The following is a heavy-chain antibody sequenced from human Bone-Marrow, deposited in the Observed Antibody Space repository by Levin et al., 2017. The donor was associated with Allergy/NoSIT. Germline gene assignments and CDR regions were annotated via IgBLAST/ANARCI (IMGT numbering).Heavy chain of an antibody. Sequence: PGGSLRLSCAASGFSFSSYAMTWVRQAPGKGLEWVSGISASGGSTSYPDSVRGRFTISRDNSRNTLSLQINSLRAEDTAVYYCAKPLLEGLGESKLWYFFDYWGQGTLVTVSS. CDR1: GFSFSSYA. CDR2: ISASGGST. J-gene: IGHJ4*02. V-gene: IGHV3-23*01. D-gene: IGHD3-16*01. CDR3: AKPLLEGLGESKLWYFFDY.